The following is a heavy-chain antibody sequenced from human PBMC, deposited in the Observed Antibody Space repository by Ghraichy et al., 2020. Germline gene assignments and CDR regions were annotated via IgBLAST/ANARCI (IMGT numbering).Heavy chain of an antibody. CDR3: ARVSYSGSYRDFQH. V-gene: IGHV1-69*01. J-gene: IGHJ1*01. Sequence: GGIIPIFGTANYAQKFQGRVTITADESTSTAYMELSSLRSEDTAVYYCARVSYSGSYRDFQHWGQGTRVTVSS. CDR2: IIPIFGTA. D-gene: IGHD1-26*01.